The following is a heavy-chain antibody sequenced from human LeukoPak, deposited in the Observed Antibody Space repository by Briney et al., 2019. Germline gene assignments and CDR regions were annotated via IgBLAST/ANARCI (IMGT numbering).Heavy chain of an antibody. V-gene: IGHV1-46*01. CDR1: GHTCTTYY. CDR3: AKETPNTGWFDP. D-gene: IGHD1-14*01. J-gene: IGHJ5*02. CDR2: INPSGDGT. Sequence: ASVKVSCNASGHTCTTYYVHLERQARGQGLEWIGVINPSGDGTNYPQRFQGRVTLTRDTSTSTVYMELSSLRSEDTAIYYCAKETPNTGWFDPWGQGTLVIVSS.